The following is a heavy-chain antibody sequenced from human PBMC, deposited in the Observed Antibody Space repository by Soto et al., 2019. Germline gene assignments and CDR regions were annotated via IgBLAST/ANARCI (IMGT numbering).Heavy chain of an antibody. V-gene: IGHV4-4*02. CDR1: GGSISSSNW. CDR2: IYHSGST. Sequence: QVQLQESGPGLVKPSGTLSLTCAVSGGSISSSNWWSWVRQPPGKGLEWIGEIYHSGSTNYNPYLKSRGTISVHKSKNQFSLKLSSVTAADTAVYYGAREGRDFSCIGFVDNYYYYGMDVWGQGTTVTVSS. J-gene: IGHJ6*02. CDR3: AREGRDFSCIGFVDNYYYYGMDV. D-gene: IGHD2-15*01.